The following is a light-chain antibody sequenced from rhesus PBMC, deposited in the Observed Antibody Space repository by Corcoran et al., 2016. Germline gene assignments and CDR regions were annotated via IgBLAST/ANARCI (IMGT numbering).Light chain of an antibody. CDR2: LGS. CDR1: QSLLDRFGYTH. J-gene: IGKJ2*01. V-gene: IGKV2-78*01. CDR3: MQTRQTPYS. Sequence: DIVMTQTPLSLPVTPGESASISCRSSQSLLDRFGYTHLHWYLLKPGQSPPLLIFLGSNRAAGVPERFSGSGSGTDFTLKINRVEAEDVGVYHCMQTRQTPYSFGQGTKVEIK.